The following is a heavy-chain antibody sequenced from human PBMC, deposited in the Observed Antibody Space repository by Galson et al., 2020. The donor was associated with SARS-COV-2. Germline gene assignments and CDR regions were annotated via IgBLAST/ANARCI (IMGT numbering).Heavy chain of an antibody. CDR3: AKGTLYYYNSGSYRFDS. D-gene: IGHD3-10*01. CDR1: RYSFTGYY. Sequence: ASVTVSCKASRYSFTGYYMHWVRQAPGQGLEWMGWINPNSGSTSYAQNFQDRVPMTRDTSINPAYMELSRLRSDDMAVYYCAKGTLYYYNSGSYRFDSWGQGTLVTVSS. V-gene: IGHV1-2*02. J-gene: IGHJ4*02. CDR2: INPNSGST.